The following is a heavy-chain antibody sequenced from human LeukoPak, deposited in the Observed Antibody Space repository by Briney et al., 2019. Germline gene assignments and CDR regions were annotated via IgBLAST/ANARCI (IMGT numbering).Heavy chain of an antibody. Sequence: GGSLRLSCAASGFIFSSYWMSWVRQAPGKGLEWVSGINWNGGSTGFADSVKGRFTISRDNAKNSLYLQMNSLRAEDTALYYCARSEAGVTSGDAFDFWGQGTMVTVSS. CDR3: ARSEAGVTSGDAFDF. V-gene: IGHV3-20*04. CDR1: GFIFSSYW. D-gene: IGHD4-23*01. CDR2: INWNGGST. J-gene: IGHJ3*01.